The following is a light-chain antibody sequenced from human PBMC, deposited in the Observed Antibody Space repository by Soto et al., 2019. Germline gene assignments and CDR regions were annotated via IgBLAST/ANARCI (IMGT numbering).Light chain of an antibody. V-gene: IGKV3-11*01. J-gene: IGKJ3*01. CDR2: DAS. CDR3: QQRSNWPLT. Sequence: ESVLTQSPATLSLSPGERATLSCRASQSIRNYLAWYQQKPGQTPRRLIYDASNRAADIPARFSGNGSGTDFTLTISSLEPEDFAVYFCQQRSNWPLTFGPGTKVEIK. CDR1: QSIRNY.